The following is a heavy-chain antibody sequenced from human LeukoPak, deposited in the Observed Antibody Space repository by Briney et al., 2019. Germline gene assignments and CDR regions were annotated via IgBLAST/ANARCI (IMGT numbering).Heavy chain of an antibody. CDR1: GGSISSYY. CDR2: IYTSGST. V-gene: IGHV4-4*07. D-gene: IGHD6-19*01. CDR3: ARKSSEGSSGWSGFDP. J-gene: IGHJ5*02. Sequence: PSETLSLTCTVSGGSISSYYWSWIRQPAGKGLEWIGRIYTSGSTNYNPSLKSRVTMSVDTSKNQFSLKLSSVTAADTAVYYCARKSSEGSSGWSGFDPWGQGTLVTVSS.